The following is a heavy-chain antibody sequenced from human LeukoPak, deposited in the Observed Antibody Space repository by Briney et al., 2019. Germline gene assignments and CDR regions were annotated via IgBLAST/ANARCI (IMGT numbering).Heavy chain of an antibody. CDR3: ARDGYNRKPWLDY. CDR2: IYYSGST. CDR1: GGSISSSSYY. V-gene: IGHV4-39*02. J-gene: IGHJ4*02. Sequence: PSETLSLTCTVSGGSISSSSYYWGWIRQPPGKGLEWIGSIYYSGSTYYNPSLKSRVTISVDTSKNQFSLKLSSVTAADTAVYYCARDGYNRKPWLDYWGQGTLVTVSS. D-gene: IGHD1-14*01.